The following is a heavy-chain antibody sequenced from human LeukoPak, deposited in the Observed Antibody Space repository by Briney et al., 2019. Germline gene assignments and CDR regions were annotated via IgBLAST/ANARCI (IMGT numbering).Heavy chain of an antibody. CDR2: ISGSGGST. CDR3: AKSFGPVIAAAGTGAD. Sequence: PGGSLRLSCAASGFTVSSNYMSWVRQAPGKGLEWVSAISGSGGSTYYADSVKGRFTISRNNSKNTLYLQMNSLRAEDTAVYYCAKSFGPVIAAAGTGADWGQGILVTVSS. CDR1: GFTVSSNY. D-gene: IGHD6-13*01. J-gene: IGHJ4*02. V-gene: IGHV3-23*01.